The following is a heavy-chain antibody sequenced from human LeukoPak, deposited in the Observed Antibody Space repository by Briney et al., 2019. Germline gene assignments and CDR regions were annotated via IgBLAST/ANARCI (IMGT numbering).Heavy chain of an antibody. CDR3: ATVVVGAIRVTLNWFDP. V-gene: IGHV1-24*01. Sequence: ASVKVSCKVSGYTLTELSMHWVRQAPGKGLEWMGGFDPEDGETIYAQKFQGRVTMTEDTSTDTAYMELSSLRSEDTAVYYCATVVVGAIRVTLNWFDPWGQGTLVTVSS. CDR1: GYTLTELS. CDR2: FDPEDGET. D-gene: IGHD1-26*01. J-gene: IGHJ5*02.